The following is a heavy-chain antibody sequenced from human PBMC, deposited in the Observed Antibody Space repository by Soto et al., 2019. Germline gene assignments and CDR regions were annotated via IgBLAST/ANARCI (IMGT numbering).Heavy chain of an antibody. CDR1: GFSLSNARMG. Sequence: QVTLKESGPVLVNPTETLTLTCTVSGFSLSNARMGVSWIRQPPGKALEWLAHIFSNDEKSYSTSLKSRLTISKDTSKSQVVLTMTNMDPVDTATYYCARTNVDTAMFDYWGQGTLVTVSS. CDR3: ARTNVDTAMFDY. D-gene: IGHD5-18*01. J-gene: IGHJ4*02. CDR2: IFSNDEK. V-gene: IGHV2-26*01.